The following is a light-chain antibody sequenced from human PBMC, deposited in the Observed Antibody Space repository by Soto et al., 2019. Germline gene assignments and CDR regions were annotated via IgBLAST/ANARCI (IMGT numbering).Light chain of an antibody. Sequence: DIRLTQSPSFLSASVGDRVTITCRASQGISSSYLAWYQQTPGKAPKLLIYAASTLQSGVPSRFSGSGSGTDFTLTISCLQSEDFATYYCQQYYSYRLTFGGGTKV. J-gene: IGKJ4*01. CDR2: AAS. CDR3: QQYYSYRLT. V-gene: IGKV1-9*01. CDR1: QGISSSY.